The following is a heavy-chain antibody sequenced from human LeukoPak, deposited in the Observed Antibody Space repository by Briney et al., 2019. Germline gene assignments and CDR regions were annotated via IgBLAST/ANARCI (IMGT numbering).Heavy chain of an antibody. Sequence: GGSLRLSCAVSEFSVSSNYMDWVRQAPGKGLEWVSVIYSGGATYYADSVRGRFTVSRDNSKNMVSLQMTSLGAEDTAVYYCARGRFSGPDDYWGQGTLVTVSS. V-gene: IGHV3-53*01. CDR1: EFSVSSNY. J-gene: IGHJ4*02. CDR3: ARGRFSGPDDY. CDR2: IYSGGAT. D-gene: IGHD6-19*01.